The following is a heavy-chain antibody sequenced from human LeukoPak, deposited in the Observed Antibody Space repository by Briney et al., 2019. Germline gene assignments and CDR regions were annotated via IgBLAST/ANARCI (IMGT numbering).Heavy chain of an antibody. CDR2: VYYSGST. Sequence: SETLSLTCTVSGGSISRSNYYWGWIRQPPGKGLEWIGSVYYSGSTYYNPSLKSRVTISVDTSKNQFSLKLSSVTAADTAVYYCATGYCSSTSCPQNNWFDPWGQGTLVTVSS. V-gene: IGHV4-39*07. J-gene: IGHJ5*02. D-gene: IGHD2-2*01. CDR1: GGSISRSNYY. CDR3: ATGYCSSTSCPQNNWFDP.